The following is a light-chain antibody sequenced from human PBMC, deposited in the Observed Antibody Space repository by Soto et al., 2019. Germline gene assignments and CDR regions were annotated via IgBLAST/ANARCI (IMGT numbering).Light chain of an antibody. Sequence: EIVLTQSPATLSLSPGERATLSCRASQSVSSYLAWYQQRPGQAPRLLIYDVSNGATGIPARFSGSGSGTAFTLTSSSLEPEDFAVYYCQQSSDWPLTFGGGTKVEIK. J-gene: IGKJ4*01. V-gene: IGKV3-11*01. CDR2: DVS. CDR3: QQSSDWPLT. CDR1: QSVSSY.